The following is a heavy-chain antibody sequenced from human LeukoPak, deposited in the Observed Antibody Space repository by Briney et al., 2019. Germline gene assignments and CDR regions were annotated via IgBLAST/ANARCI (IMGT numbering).Heavy chain of an antibody. CDR3: ARVYSSGYYDRRFDY. Sequence: LRLSCAASGFTFSSYAVSWVRQPPGKGLEWIGYIYYSGSTYYNPSLKSRVTISVDTPKNQFSLKLSSVTAADTAVYYCARVYSSGYYDRRFDYWGQGTLVTVSS. CDR1: GFTFSSYA. CDR2: IYYSGST. D-gene: IGHD3-22*01. V-gene: IGHV4-30-4*08. J-gene: IGHJ4*02.